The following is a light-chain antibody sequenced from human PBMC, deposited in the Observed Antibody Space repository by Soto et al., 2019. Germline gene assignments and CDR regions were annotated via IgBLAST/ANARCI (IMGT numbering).Light chain of an antibody. J-gene: IGKJ1*01. V-gene: IGKV1-5*01. CDR2: DAS. CDR1: QSVSSW. CDR3: QQCSSYPWT. Sequence: DIPMTQSPSSLSASVGDTVTINCRANQSVSSWLAWYQQKPGQTPKLLIYDASTLETGVPSRFAGSEAETEFTLTISGLQPDDFATYYCQQCSSYPWTFGQGTRVEIK.